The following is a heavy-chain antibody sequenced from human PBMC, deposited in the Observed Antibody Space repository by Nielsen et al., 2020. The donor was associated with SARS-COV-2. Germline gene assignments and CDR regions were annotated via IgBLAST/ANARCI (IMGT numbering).Heavy chain of an antibody. V-gene: IGHV3-9*01. CDR1: GFTFDDYA. D-gene: IGHD1-26*01. J-gene: IGHJ4*02. CDR3: ANIGDYVGY. CDR2: ISWNSGSI. Sequence: LSLTCAASGFTFDDYAMHWVRQAPGKGLEWVSGISWNSGSIGYADSVKGRFTISRDNAKNSLYLQMNSLRAEDTALYYCANIGDYVGYWGQGTLVTVSS.